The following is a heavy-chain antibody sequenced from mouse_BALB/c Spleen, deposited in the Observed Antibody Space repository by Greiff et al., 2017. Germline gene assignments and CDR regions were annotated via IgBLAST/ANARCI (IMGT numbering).Heavy chain of an antibody. CDR2: INPSTGYT. Sequence: QVQLQQSGAELAKPGASVKMSCKASGYTFTSYWMHWVKQRPGQGLEWIGYINPSTGYTEYNQKFKDKATLTADKSSSTAYMQLSSLTSEDSAVYYCARRYGSSYGYFDVWGAGTTVTVSS. D-gene: IGHD1-1*01. CDR3: ARRYGSSYGYFDV. V-gene: IGHV1-7*01. J-gene: IGHJ1*01. CDR1: GYTFTSYW.